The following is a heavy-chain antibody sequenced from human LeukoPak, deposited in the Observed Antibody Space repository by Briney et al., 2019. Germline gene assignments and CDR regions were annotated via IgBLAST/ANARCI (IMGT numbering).Heavy chain of an antibody. Sequence: GASVKASSKASGYTFTSCDINWVRQATGQGLEWMGWVNPNSGNTGYGQSFQGRITMTSDISIGTAYMELSNLTSEDTAIYYCTRGSSGRRDNWGQGTLVTVSA. D-gene: IGHD6-19*01. CDR1: GYTFTSCD. V-gene: IGHV1-8*01. J-gene: IGHJ4*02. CDR3: TRGSSGRRDN. CDR2: VNPNSGNT.